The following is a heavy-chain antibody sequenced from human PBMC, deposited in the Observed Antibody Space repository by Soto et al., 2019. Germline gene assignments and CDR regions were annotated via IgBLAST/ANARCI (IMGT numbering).Heavy chain of an antibody. CDR1: GGSISSSIYY. V-gene: IGHV4-39*01. Sequence: PSETLSLTCPGSGGSISSSIYYWGRIRQPPGKGLERIGSIYYRGITYYNPSLKRRVTISVDTSKNQCSLKLSSLTAADTAVYSCARHGRGYSYGLHRIAVAGQFDYWGQGTLVTVSS. J-gene: IGHJ4*02. D-gene: IGHD5-18*01. CDR2: IYYRGIT. CDR3: ARHGRGYSYGLHRIAVAGQFDY.